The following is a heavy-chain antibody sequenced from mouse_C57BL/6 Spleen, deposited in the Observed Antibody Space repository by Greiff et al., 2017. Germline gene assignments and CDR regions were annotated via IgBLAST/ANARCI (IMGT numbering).Heavy chain of an antibody. V-gene: IGHV1-69*01. CDR2: IDPSDSYT. CDR1: GYTFTSYW. Sequence: QVQLQQSGAELVMPGASVKLSCKASGYTFTSYWMHWVKQRPGQGLEWIGEIDPSDSYTNYNQKFKGKSTLTVDKSSSTAYMQLSSLTSEDSAVYYCAMRFDYYAMDYWGQGTSVTVSS. J-gene: IGHJ4*01. CDR3: AMRFDYYAMDY.